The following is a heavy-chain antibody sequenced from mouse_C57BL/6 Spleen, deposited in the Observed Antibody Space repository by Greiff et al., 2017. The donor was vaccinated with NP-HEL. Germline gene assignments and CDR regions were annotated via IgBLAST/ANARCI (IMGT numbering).Heavy chain of an antibody. CDR2: IYPGSGST. J-gene: IGHJ3*01. CDR3: ARGGKLGTFAY. D-gene: IGHD4-1*01. Sequence: QVQLQQPGAELVKPGASVKMSCKASGYTFTSYCITWVKQRPGQGLEWIGDIYPGSGSTNYNEKFKSKATLTADTSSSTAYMQLSSLTSEDSAVYYCARGGKLGTFAYWGQGTLVTVSA. V-gene: IGHV1-55*01. CDR1: GYTFTSYC.